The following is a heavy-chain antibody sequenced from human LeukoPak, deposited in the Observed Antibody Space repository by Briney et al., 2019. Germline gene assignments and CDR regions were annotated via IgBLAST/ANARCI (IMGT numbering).Heavy chain of an antibody. D-gene: IGHD5/OR15-5a*01. CDR1: GYSISSGYY. CDR2: IYHRGNT. Sequence: SETLSLTCTVSGYSISSGYYWGWLRPPPGKGLEWIGNIYHRGNTYYNVSLHSRLTISLDTSNNQFSLNLDSVTAADTAVFYCARLSVSLNAFDMWGQGTMVTVSS. J-gene: IGHJ3*02. V-gene: IGHV4-38-2*02. CDR3: ARLSVSLNAFDM.